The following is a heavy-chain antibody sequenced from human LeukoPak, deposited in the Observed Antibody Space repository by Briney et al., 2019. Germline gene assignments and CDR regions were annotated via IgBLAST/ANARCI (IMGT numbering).Heavy chain of an antibody. D-gene: IGHD3-3*01. Sequence: SETLSLTCAVYGGSFSGYYWSWIRQPPGEGLEWIGEINHSGSTNYNPSLKSRVTISVDTSKNQFSLKLSSVTAADTAVYYCARARTMYDFWSGYRNWFDPWGQGTLVTVSS. V-gene: IGHV4-34*01. CDR3: ARARTMYDFWSGYRNWFDP. CDR1: GGSFSGYY. J-gene: IGHJ5*02. CDR2: INHSGST.